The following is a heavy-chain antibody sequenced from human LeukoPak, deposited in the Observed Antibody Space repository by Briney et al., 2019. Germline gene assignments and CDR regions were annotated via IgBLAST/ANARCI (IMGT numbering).Heavy chain of an antibody. CDR2: IYYSGST. V-gene: IGHV4-39*01. CDR1: GGSISSSTYY. CDR3: ARQSRGSSSSRDYFDY. Sequence: PSETLSLTCTVSGGSISSSTYYWGWTRQPPGKGLEWIGSIYYSGSTYYNPSLKSRVTISVDTSKNHFSLNLSSVTAADTAVYYCARQSRGSSSSRDYFDYWGQGTLVTVSS. D-gene: IGHD6-6*01. J-gene: IGHJ4*02.